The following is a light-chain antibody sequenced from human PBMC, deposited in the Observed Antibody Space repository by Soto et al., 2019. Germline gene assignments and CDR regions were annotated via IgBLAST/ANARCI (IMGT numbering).Light chain of an antibody. CDR1: QNIRGNE. CDR2: RGS. J-gene: IGKJ1*01. CDR3: QDYGTSAPRT. V-gene: IGKV3-20*01. Sequence: EVVLTQSPGTLSLSPGERATLSCRASQNIRGNELAWYQQKPGQAPRLLIYRGSSRATGIPDRFSGRGSGTDVTLAISRLEPEGFALYYCQDYGTSAPRTFGQGTKVEIK.